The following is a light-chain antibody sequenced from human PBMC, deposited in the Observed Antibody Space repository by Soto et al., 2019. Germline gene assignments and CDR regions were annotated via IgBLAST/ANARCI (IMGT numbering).Light chain of an antibody. CDR3: QQTYTTPEIT. J-gene: IGKJ5*01. CDR1: QSIGSY. Sequence: DIQMTQSPSSLSGSVGDRFTITCRASQSIGSYLNWYHQKAGKAPKLLIYGASYLKSGVPTRFSGSGSGTDFTLTISSLQPEDFAIYYCQQTYTTPEITFGQGTRLETK. V-gene: IGKV1-39*01. CDR2: GAS.